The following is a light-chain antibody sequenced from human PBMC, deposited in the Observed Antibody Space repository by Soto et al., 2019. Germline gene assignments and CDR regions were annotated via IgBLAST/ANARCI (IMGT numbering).Light chain of an antibody. CDR3: QQHGQWPIT. CDR1: QSVNSK. V-gene: IGKV3D-15*01. CDR2: HAS. J-gene: IGKJ5*01. Sequence: EIVMTQSPATLSLSPGERATLSCRASQSVNSKLAWYQQKPGQSPRLVIYHASTRATGIPARFSGSGSGTEFTLTISDVQPEDFATYYCQQHGQWPITFGQGTRLEIK.